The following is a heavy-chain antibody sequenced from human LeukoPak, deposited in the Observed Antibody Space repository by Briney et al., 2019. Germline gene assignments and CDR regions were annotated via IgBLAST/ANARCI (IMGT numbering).Heavy chain of an antibody. CDR3: ARVTGYMTEDYFDY. J-gene: IGHJ4*02. D-gene: IGHD6-13*01. CDR1: GVSINSYY. V-gene: IGHV4-59*01. Sequence: ASETLSLTCTVSGVSINSYYWSWLRQPPGKGVEWVGYIYYSGSTNYNPSLKSRVTISVDTSKNQFSLRLSSVTAADTAVYYCARVTGYMTEDYFDYWGQGTLITVSS. CDR2: IYYSGST.